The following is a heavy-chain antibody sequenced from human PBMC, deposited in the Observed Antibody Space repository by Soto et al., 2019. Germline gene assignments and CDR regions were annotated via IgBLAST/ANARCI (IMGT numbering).Heavy chain of an antibody. CDR3: ARVEYSSSSFAPLLNYYYYYGMDV. CDR2: IYYSGST. D-gene: IGHD6-6*01. J-gene: IGHJ6*02. V-gene: IGHV4-30-4*02. Sequence: PSETLSLTCTVSGGSISSGDYYWSWIRQPPGKGLEWIGYIYYSGSTYYNPSLKSRVTISVDTSKNQFSLKLSSVTAADTAVYYCARVEYSSSSFAPLLNYYYYYGMDVWGQGTTVTVSS. CDR1: GGSISSGDYY.